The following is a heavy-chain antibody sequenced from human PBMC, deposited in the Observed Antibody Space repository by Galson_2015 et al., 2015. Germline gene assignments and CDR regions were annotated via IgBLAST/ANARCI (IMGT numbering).Heavy chain of an antibody. CDR2: ISYDGSNK. Sequence: SLRLSCAASGFTFSSYGMHWVRQAPGKGLEWVAVISYDGSNKYYADSVKGRFTISGDNSKNTLYLQMNSLRAEDTAVYYCAKDRGSIAAAGTLDYWGQGTLVTVSS. V-gene: IGHV3-30*18. CDR3: AKDRGSIAAAGTLDY. J-gene: IGHJ4*02. D-gene: IGHD6-13*01. CDR1: GFTFSSYG.